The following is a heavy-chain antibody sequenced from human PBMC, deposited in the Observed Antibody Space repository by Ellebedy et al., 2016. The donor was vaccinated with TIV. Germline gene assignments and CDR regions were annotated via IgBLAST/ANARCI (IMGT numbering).Heavy chain of an antibody. CDR1: GDTFSTHF. D-gene: IGHD2-15*01. V-gene: IGHV1-46*01. Sequence: ASVKVSXXTSGDTFSTHFMHWVRQAPGQGLEWMGIINPSCGGAIYAQKFQDRVTMTGDTPTSTVYMELNSLTSEDTAVYYCARDLIPSVVGGGDAFDIWGQGTMVTVSS. CDR3: ARDLIPSVVGGGDAFDI. CDR2: INPSCGGA. J-gene: IGHJ3*02.